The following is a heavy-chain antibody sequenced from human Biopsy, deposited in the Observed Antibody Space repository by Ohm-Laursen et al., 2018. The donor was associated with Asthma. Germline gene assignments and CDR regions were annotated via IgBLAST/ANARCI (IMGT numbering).Heavy chain of an antibody. CDR3: ARAQDYYDSRGYYRSLDY. V-gene: IGHV4-31*03. D-gene: IGHD3-22*01. J-gene: IGHJ4*02. Sequence: SQTLSLTCIVSYGSITSGGSYWTWIRQHPGKGLEWIGFIYYSGSTYYNPSLKSRVSISIDTSKNQFSLKLSSVTAADTAVYYCARAQDYYDSRGYYRSLDYWGQGTLVTVSS. CDR1: YGSITSGGSY. CDR2: IYYSGST.